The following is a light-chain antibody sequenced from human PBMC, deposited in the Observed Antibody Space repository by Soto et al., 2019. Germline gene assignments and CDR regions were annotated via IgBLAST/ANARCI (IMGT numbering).Light chain of an antibody. CDR3: QQYCSSLFT. Sequence: EIVMTQSPGTLSLSPGERATLSCRASQSVSTSYLAWYQQKPGQAPRLLIYGASSRATGIPDRVSGSGSGTDFTLTISRLEPEDFAVYYCQQYCSSLFTFGPGTKVDIK. J-gene: IGKJ3*01. V-gene: IGKV3-20*01. CDR1: QSVSTSY. CDR2: GAS.